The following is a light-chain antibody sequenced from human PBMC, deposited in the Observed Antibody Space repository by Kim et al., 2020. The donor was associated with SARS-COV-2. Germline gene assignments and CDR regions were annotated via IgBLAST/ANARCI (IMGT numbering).Light chain of an antibody. CDR3: LSYTGSATLI. CDR2: DVD. V-gene: IGLV2-14*03. CDR1: SSDIGDYNY. J-gene: IGLJ2*01. Sequence: QSALTQPASMSGSPGQSITISCTGTSSDIGDYNYVSWFQHHPDEAPKLLIYDVDQRPSGISTRFSGSKSANTASLTISGLQTEYEADYYCLSYTGSATLIFGGGTKLTVL.